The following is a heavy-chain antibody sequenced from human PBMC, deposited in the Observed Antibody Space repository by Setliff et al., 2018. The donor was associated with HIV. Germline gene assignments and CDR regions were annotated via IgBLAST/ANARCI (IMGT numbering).Heavy chain of an antibody. CDR3: ATGITVAPDY. D-gene: IGHD6-19*01. CDR2: INHSGST. V-gene: IGHV4-34*01. CDR1: GESFSSYF. J-gene: IGHJ4*02. Sequence: NPSETLSLTCAVYGESFSSYFWSWVRQPPGKGPEWIGEINHSGSTNYNPSLKSRVTISMDTSKNQFSLKLSSVTAADTAVYYCATGITVAPDYWGQGSLVTVSS.